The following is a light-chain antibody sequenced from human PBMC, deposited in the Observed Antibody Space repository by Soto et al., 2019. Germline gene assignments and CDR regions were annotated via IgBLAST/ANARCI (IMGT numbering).Light chain of an antibody. V-gene: IGLV2-14*01. CDR2: EVS. CDR1: TSDVGGFDS. CDR3: SSYTTSNTWL. J-gene: IGLJ3*02. Sequence: QSALTQPASVSGSPGQSITISCTATTSDVGGFDSVSWCQQHPGTAPRVIIYEVSDRPSGVSYRFSGSKSANTASLTISGLQADDEADYYCSSYTTSNTWLFGGGTKVTVL.